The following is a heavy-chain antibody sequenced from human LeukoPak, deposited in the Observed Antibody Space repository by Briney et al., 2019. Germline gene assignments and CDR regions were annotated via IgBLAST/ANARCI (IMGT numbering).Heavy chain of an antibody. D-gene: IGHD2-15*01. CDR3: ARQAGRVATYYFDY. V-gene: IGHV4-59*08. CDR2: IYYTGGT. CDR1: GGSISNYY. Sequence: SETLSLTCTVSGGSISNYYWGWIRQPPGKGLEWIGNIYYTGGTKYNPSLRSRVTISVDPSKSQFSLKLSSVTAADTAVYYCARQAGRVATYYFDYWGQGTLVTVSS. J-gene: IGHJ4*02.